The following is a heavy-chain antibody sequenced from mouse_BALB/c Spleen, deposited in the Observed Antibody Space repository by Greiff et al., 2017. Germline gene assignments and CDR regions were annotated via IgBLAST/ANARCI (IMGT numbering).Heavy chain of an antibody. CDR1: GFAFSSYD. V-gene: IGHV5-12-1*01. CDR2: ISSGGGST. J-gene: IGHJ4*01. D-gene: IGHD1-1*01. Sequence: EVKLMESGGGLVKPGGSLKLSCAASGFAFSSYDMSWVRQTPEKRLEWVAYISSGGGSTYYPDTVKGRFTISRDNAKNTLYLQMSSLKSEDTAMYYCARDFDYGSSSYYYAMDYWGQGTSVTVSS. CDR3: ARDFDYGSSSYYYAMDY.